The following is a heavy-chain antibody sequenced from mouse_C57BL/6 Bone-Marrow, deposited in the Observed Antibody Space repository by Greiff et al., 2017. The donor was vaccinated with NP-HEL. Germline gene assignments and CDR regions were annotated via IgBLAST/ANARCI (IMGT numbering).Heavy chain of an antibody. J-gene: IGHJ4*01. CDR1: GYTFTSYR. V-gene: IGHV1-55*01. CDR3: ARGVVARDYYAMDY. CDR2: IYPGSGST. D-gene: IGHD1-1*01. Sequence: VQLQQPGAELVQPGASVKMSCKASGYTFTSYRITWVKQRPGQGLEWIGDIYPGSGSTNYNEKFKSKATLTVDTSSSTAYMQLSRLTAEDSAVYYCARGVVARDYYAMDYWGQGTSVTVSS.